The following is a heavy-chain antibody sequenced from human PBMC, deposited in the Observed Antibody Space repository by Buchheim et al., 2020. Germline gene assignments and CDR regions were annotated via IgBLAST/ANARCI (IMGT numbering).Heavy chain of an antibody. V-gene: IGHV1-2*04. Sequence: QVQLVQSGAEVKKPGASVKVSCKASGYTFTGYYMHWVRQAPGQGLEWMGWINPNSGGTNYAQKFQGWVTMTRDTSISTAYLELSRLGSDDTAVYYCARDKAVRGYSYGTYYYYYGMDVWGQGTT. J-gene: IGHJ6*02. CDR3: ARDKAVRGYSYGTYYYYYGMDV. CDR2: INPNSGGT. CDR1: GYTFTGYY. D-gene: IGHD5-18*01.